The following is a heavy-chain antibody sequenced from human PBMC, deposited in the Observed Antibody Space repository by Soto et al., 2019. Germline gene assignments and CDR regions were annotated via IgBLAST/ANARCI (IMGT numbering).Heavy chain of an antibody. CDR2: ISAYTDDP. D-gene: IGHD2-2*01. Sequence: GASVKVSCKASGNTFTNFGVIWVRQAPGQGLEWMGWISAYTDDPNYAQKFQGRVTMTIDTSTSTAYLDLRSLTSDDTAVYYCARVIPGAEAWFDPWGQGTLVTVSS. CDR1: GNTFTNFG. V-gene: IGHV1-18*01. CDR3: ARVIPGAEAWFDP. J-gene: IGHJ5*02.